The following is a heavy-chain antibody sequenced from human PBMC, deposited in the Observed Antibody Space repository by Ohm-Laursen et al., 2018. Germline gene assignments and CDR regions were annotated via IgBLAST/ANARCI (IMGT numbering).Heavy chain of an antibody. Sequence: SLRLSCTASGFTFSNAWMSWVRQAPGKGLKWVGRIKSKTDGGTTDYAAPVKGRFTISRDDSKNTLYLQMNSLKTEDTAVYYCTTDRYDSSGYYYVRDAFDIWGQGTMVTVSS. D-gene: IGHD3-22*01. V-gene: IGHV3-15*01. CDR2: IKSKTDGGTT. CDR3: TTDRYDSSGYYYVRDAFDI. CDR1: GFTFSNAW. J-gene: IGHJ3*02.